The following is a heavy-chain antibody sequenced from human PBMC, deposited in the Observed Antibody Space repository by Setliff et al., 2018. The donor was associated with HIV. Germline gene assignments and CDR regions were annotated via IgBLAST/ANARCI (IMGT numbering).Heavy chain of an antibody. Sequence: SVKVSCKASGGTFSSYAISWVRQAPGQGLEWMGGIIPIFGTANYAQKFQGRVTITTDESTSTAYMELSSLRSEDTAVYYCARVGYYDSRGYGGAFDIWGQGTMVTVSS. CDR1: GGTFSSYA. CDR3: ARVGYYDSRGYGGAFDI. V-gene: IGHV1-69*05. D-gene: IGHD3-22*01. J-gene: IGHJ3*02. CDR2: IIPIFGTA.